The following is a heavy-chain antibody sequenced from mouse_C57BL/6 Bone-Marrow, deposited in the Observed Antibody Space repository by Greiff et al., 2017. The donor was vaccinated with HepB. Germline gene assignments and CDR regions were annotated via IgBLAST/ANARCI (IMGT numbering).Heavy chain of an antibody. D-gene: IGHD1-1*01. Sequence: VQLQQPGAELVKPGASVKLSCKASGYTFTSYWMHWVKQRPGRGLEWIGRIDPYSGGTKYNEKFKSKATLTVDKPSSTAYMQLSSLTSEDSAVYYCASPITTVEATRGYWYFDVWGTGTTVTVSS. V-gene: IGHV1-62-3*01. J-gene: IGHJ1*03. CDR3: ASPITTVEATRGYWYFDV. CDR2: IDPYSGGT. CDR1: GYTFTSYW.